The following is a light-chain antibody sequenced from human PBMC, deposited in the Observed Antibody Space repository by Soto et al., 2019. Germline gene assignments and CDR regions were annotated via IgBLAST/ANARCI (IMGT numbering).Light chain of an antibody. CDR1: QTISNY. CDR3: QQSFTTPYT. Sequence: DIQMTQSPSSLSASVRDRDTITCRASQTISNYLNWYQQKPGKAPELLIYAASTLQTGVPSRFRGSGSGTDFTLTISSLQPEDFATYFCQQSFTTPYTFGQGTKLEIK. J-gene: IGKJ2*01. CDR2: AAS. V-gene: IGKV1-39*01.